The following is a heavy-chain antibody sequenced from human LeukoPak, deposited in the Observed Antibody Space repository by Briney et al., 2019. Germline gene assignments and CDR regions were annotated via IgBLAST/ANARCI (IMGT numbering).Heavy chain of an antibody. Sequence: SETLSLTCTVSGGSISSGDYYWSWIRQPPGKGLEWIGYIYYSGSTYYNPSLKSRVTISVDTSKNQFSLKLSSVTAADTAVYYCAGSDFDYGGNRPVDYWGQGTLVTVSS. CDR1: GGSISSGDYY. D-gene: IGHD4-23*01. CDR3: AGSDFDYGGNRPVDY. V-gene: IGHV4-30-4*08. J-gene: IGHJ4*02. CDR2: IYYSGST.